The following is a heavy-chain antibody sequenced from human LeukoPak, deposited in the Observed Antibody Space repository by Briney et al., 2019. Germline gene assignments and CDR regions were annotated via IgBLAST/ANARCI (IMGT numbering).Heavy chain of an antibody. J-gene: IGHJ5*02. CDR3: ARVSRAVRKNWSDP. CDR2: IYHSGST. Sequence: SETLSLTCAVSGGSISSGGYSWRWIRQPPGKGLEWIEYIYHSGSTYYNPSLKSRVTISVDRSKNQFSLKLSSVTAADTAVYYCARVSRAVRKNWSDPWGQGTLVTVSS. V-gene: IGHV4-30-2*01. D-gene: IGHD4-17*01. CDR1: GGSISSGGYS.